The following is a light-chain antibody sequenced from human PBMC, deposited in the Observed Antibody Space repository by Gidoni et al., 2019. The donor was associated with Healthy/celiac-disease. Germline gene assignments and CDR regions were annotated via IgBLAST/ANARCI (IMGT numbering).Light chain of an antibody. CDR1: SSNIGAGYD. J-gene: IGLJ3*02. CDR3: QSYDSSLSGSGV. V-gene: IGLV1-40*01. CDR2: GNS. Sequence: SVLTQPPSVSGAPGQRVTISCTGSSSNIGAGYDVHWYQQLPGTDPKLLIYGNSNRPSGVPDRFSGSKSGTSASLAITGLQAEDEADYYCQSYDSSLSGSGVFGGGTKLTVL.